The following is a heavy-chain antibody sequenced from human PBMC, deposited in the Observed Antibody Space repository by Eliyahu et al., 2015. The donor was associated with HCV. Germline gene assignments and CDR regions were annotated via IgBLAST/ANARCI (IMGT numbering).Heavy chain of an antibody. Sequence: QVTLKESGPVLVNPTETLTLTCTVSGFSLNNRLGVSWIRQPPGKALEWFAHIFSNDAKSYSTSLRSRLTISKDTSRSQVVLTMTNMDPVDTATYYCARVSTELLLWNWWYYLDVWGKGTTVTVSS. CDR2: IFSNDAK. V-gene: IGHV2-26*02. CDR1: GFSLNNRLG. J-gene: IGHJ6*03. D-gene: IGHD5/OR15-5a*01. CDR3: ARVSTELLLWNWWYYLDV.